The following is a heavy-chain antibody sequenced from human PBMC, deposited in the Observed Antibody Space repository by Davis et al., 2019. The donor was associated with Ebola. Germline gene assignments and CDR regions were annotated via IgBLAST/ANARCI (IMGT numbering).Heavy chain of an antibody. J-gene: IGHJ4*02. CDR3: ARDAFSLSRYDTEDH. V-gene: IGHV3-48*03. Sequence: GESLKISCTASGFTFGDYAMSWVRQAPGKGLEWVSYISGSATSTFYADSVKGRFTISRDNARDSLYLQMDSLRVEDTAIYYCARDAFSLSRYDTEDHWGQGTLVTVSS. CDR2: ISGSATST. D-gene: IGHD3-9*01. CDR1: GFTFGDYA.